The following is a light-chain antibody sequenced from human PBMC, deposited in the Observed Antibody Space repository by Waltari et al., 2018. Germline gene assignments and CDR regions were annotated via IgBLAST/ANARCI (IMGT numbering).Light chain of an antibody. Sequence: EIVLTQSPATLSLSPGERATPSCRASKSVSSYLAWYQQKPGQAPRLLIYDASNRATGIPARFSGSGSGTDFTLTISSLEPEDFAVYYCQQRSNWPPWTFGQGTKVEIK. CDR1: KSVSSY. J-gene: IGKJ1*01. CDR2: DAS. V-gene: IGKV3-11*01. CDR3: QQRSNWPPWT.